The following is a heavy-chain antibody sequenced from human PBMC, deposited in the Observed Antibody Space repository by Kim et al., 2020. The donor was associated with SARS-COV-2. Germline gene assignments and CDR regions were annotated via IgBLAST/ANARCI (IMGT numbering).Heavy chain of an antibody. V-gene: IGHV3-33*01. Sequence: ADSVKGRFTISRDNSKNTLYLQMNSLRAEDTAVYYCARADTISLNWFDPWGQGTLVTVSS. CDR3: ARADTISLNWFDP. J-gene: IGHJ5*02. D-gene: IGHD2-2*01.